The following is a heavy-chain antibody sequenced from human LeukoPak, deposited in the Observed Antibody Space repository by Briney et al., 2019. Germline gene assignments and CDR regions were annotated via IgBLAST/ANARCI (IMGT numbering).Heavy chain of an antibody. Sequence: GGSLRLSCAASGFTFSSYAMHWVRQAPGKGLEWVAVISYDGSNKYYADSVKGRFTISRDNSKNTLYLQMNSLRAEDTAVYYCAKRGSSGWGRYYYMDVWGKGTTVTVSS. CDR2: ISYDGSNK. CDR1: GFTFSSYA. J-gene: IGHJ6*03. D-gene: IGHD6-19*01. CDR3: AKRGSSGWGRYYYMDV. V-gene: IGHV3-30*04.